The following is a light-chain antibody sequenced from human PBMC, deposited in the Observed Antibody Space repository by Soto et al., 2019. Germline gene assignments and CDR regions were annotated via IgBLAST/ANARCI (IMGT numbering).Light chain of an antibody. Sequence: EIVLTQSPGSLSLSPGERATLSCRASQSVSSTFFAWYQQRPGQAPRLHMYGASSRATGIPERFSGSGSGTDFTLTISRLEPEDFGVYYCQQFESSVTFGQGTKVEIK. CDR3: QQFESSVT. V-gene: IGKV3-20*01. CDR2: GAS. CDR1: QSVSSTF. J-gene: IGKJ1*01.